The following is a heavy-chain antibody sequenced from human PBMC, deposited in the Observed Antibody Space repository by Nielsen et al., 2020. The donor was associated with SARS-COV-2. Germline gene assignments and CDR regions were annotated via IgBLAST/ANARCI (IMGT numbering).Heavy chain of an antibody. CDR3: ARSVRVWLQFPDAFDI. V-gene: IGHV3-48*01. Sequence: GESLKISCAASGFTFSSYSMNWVRQAPGKGLEWVSYISSSSSTIYYADSVKGRFTISRDNAKNSLYLQMNSLRAEDTAVYYCARSVRVWLQFPDAFDIWGQGTMVTVSS. CDR1: GFTFSSYS. CDR2: ISSSSSTI. J-gene: IGHJ3*02. D-gene: IGHD5-18*01.